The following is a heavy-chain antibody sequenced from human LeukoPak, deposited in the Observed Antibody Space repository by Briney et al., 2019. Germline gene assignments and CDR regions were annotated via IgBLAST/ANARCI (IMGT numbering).Heavy chain of an antibody. J-gene: IGHJ5*02. D-gene: IGHD3-3*01. CDR3: AKNGQSGFSFDP. Sequence: SETLSLTCAVYGGSLNGHYWSWIRQSPGKGLEWIGEGSDSGGTKFNPSLKSRVSISADTSKNQFSLKLTSMTAADTAVYYCAKNGQSGFSFDPWGQGTLVTVSS. CDR1: GGSLNGHY. V-gene: IGHV4-34*01. CDR2: GSDSGGT.